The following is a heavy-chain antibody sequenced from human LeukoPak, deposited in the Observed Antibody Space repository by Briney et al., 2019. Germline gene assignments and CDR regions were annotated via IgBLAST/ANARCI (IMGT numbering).Heavy chain of an antibody. CDR2: ISGSGGST. J-gene: IGHJ4*02. V-gene: IGHV3-23*01. CDR3: AKDLVLRYFDWLLLFDY. CDR1: GFTFSSYA. D-gene: IGHD3-9*01. Sequence: PGGSLRLSCAASGFTFSSYAMSWVRQAPGKGLEWVSAISGSGGSTYYADSVKGRFTISRDNSKNTPYLQMNSLRAEDTAVYYCAKDLVLRYFDWLLLFDYWGQGTLVTVSS.